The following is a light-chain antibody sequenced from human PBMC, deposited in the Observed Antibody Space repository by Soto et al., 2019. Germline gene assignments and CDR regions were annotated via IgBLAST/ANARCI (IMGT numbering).Light chain of an antibody. V-gene: IGLV2-14*01. CDR1: SSDVGGYNF. Sequence: QSALTQPASVSGSPGQSITISCTGTSSDVGGYNFVSWYQQHPDKAPKLMIYDVTNRPSEVSNRFSGSKSGNTASLTISGLQAEDEADYYCSSYTSISTYVFGTGTKLTVL. J-gene: IGLJ1*01. CDR2: DVT. CDR3: SSYTSISTYV.